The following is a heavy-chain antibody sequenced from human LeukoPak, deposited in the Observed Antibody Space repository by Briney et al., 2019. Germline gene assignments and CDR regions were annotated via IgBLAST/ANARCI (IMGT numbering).Heavy chain of an antibody. CDR2: IWSDGNNK. CDR1: GFTFSSYG. CDR3: ARDIIATPPGY. D-gene: IGHD6-6*01. Sequence: QPGGSLRLSCAASGFTFSSYGMHWVRQAPGKGLEWVAVIWSDGNNKYYADSVKGRFTISRDNSKNTLYLQMSGLRAEDTAVYYCARDIIATPPGYWGQGTLVTVSS. J-gene: IGHJ4*02. V-gene: IGHV3-33*01.